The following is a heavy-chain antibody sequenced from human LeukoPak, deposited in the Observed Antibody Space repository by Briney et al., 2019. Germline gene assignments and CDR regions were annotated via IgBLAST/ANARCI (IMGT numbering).Heavy chain of an antibody. CDR1: GYTFTSYD. J-gene: IGHJ4*02. CDR3: ARGPDYYDSSGYYLPYY. D-gene: IGHD3-22*01. CDR2: MNPNSGNT. Sequence: ASVKVSCKASGYTFTSYDINWVRQATGQGLEWMGWMNPNSGNTGYAQKFQGRVTMTRNTSISTAYMELSSLRSEDTAVYYCARGPDYYDSSGYYLPYYWGKGTLVTVSS. V-gene: IGHV1-8*01.